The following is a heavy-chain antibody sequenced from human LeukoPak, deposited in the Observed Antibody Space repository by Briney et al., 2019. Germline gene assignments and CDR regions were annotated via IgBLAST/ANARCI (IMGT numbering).Heavy chain of an antibody. CDR3: ARAYFSYYGSGSYPDAFDI. Sequence: MTGGSLRLSCAASGFTFSDYYMSWIRQAPGKGLEWVSYISSSGSTIYYADSVKGRFTISRDNAKNSLYLQMNSLRAEDTAVYYCARAYFSYYGSGSYPDAFDIWGQGTMVTVSS. CDR2: ISSSGSTI. CDR1: GFTFSDYY. J-gene: IGHJ3*02. V-gene: IGHV3-11*01. D-gene: IGHD3-10*01.